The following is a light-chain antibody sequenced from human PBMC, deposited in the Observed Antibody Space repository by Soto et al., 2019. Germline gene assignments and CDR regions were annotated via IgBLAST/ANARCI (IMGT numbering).Light chain of an antibody. CDR1: QSVGSGY. CDR2: GAS. Sequence: IVLTQSPGTLPLSPGERATLSCRASQSVGSGYLAWYQQKPGQAPRLLIYGASIRATGIPDRFTGSGSGTHFTLTISRLEPEDFALYYCQQYTTSPFTFGPGTKVDVK. V-gene: IGKV3-20*01. CDR3: QQYTTSPFT. J-gene: IGKJ3*01.